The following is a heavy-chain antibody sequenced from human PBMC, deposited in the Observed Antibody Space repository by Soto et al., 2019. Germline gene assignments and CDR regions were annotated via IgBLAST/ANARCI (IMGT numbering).Heavy chain of an antibody. CDR2: INHSGST. CDR3: ARGDDSTPLFGWFDP. V-gene: IGHV4-34*01. J-gene: IGHJ5*02. Sequence: QVQLQQWGAGLLKPSENLSLTCAVYGGSFSGYYWSWIRQPPGKGLEWIGEINHSGSTNYNPSLKNRVTISVDTSKNQFSLKLSSVTAADTAVYYCARGDDSTPLFGWFDPWGQGTLVTVSS. D-gene: IGHD3-22*01. CDR1: GGSFSGYY.